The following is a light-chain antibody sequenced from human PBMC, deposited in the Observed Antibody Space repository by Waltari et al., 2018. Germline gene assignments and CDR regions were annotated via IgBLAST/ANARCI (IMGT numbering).Light chain of an antibody. CDR1: QSVSSK. J-gene: IGKJ1*01. V-gene: IGKV3-15*01. CDR2: GAS. CDR3: QQYNKWPRT. Sequence: EIVMTQSPATLSVSPGERATLSCRASQSVSSKLAWYQQKPGQAPRLLIYGASTRATGIPASVSGSGSGTEFTLTISSLQSEDFAIYYCQQYNKWPRTFGQGTKVAIK.